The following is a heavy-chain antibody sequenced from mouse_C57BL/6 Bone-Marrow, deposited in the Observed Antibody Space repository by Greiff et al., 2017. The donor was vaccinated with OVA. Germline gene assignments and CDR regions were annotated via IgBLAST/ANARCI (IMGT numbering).Heavy chain of an antibody. D-gene: IGHD1-1*01. CDR1: GYTFTGYW. CDR2: ILTGSGST. V-gene: IGHV1-9*01. Sequence: LVESGAELMKPGASVKLSCKATGYTFTGYWIEWVKQRPGTGLEWIGEILTGSGSTNYNEKFKGKATFTADTSSNTSYMQLSSLTTEDSAIYYCATYLLYDYYGAWVAYWCQGTLVTVSA. J-gene: IGHJ3*01. CDR3: ATYLLYDYYGAWVAY.